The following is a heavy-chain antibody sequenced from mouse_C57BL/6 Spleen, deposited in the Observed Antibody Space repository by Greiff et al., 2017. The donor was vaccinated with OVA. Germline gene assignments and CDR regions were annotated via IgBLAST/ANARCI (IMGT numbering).Heavy chain of an antibody. D-gene: IGHD4-1*02. Sequence: VQLQQPGADLVKPGASVKVSCKASGYTFTSYWMHWVKQRPGQGLEWIGRIHPSDSATNYTQKFKGKATFTVDKSSSTAYMQLSSLTSEDSAVYYGAIGGLRGNWDDAMDYWGQGTSVTVSS. V-gene: IGHV1-74*01. CDR3: AIGGLRGNWDDAMDY. CDR2: IHPSDSAT. CDR1: GYTFTSYW. J-gene: IGHJ4*01.